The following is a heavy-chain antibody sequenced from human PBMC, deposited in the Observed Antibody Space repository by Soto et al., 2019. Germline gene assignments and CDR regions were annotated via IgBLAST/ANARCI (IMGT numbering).Heavy chain of an antibody. CDR1: GFSFSDYY. V-gene: IGHV3-11*04. CDR3: ARVGSSSSFREYYFDY. J-gene: IGHJ4*02. Sequence: GGSLRLSCAASGFSFSDYYMSWIRQAPGKGLEWVSYISSIGKTIYYADSVKGRFTVSRDNAKSSLFLQMNSLRAEDTAVYYCARVGSSSSFREYYFDYWGQGTLVTVSS. CDR2: ISSIGKTI. D-gene: IGHD6-6*01.